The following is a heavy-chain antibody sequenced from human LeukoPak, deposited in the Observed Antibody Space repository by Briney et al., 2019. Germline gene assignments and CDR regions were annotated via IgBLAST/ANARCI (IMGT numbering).Heavy chain of an antibody. Sequence: PGRSLRLSCAASGFTFSSYAMHWVRHAPGKGLEWVAVISYDGSKKNYADSVKGRFTISRDNSKNTLYLQMNSLRGEDTAMYYCARAMVVVVPPAMWGQGTLVTVSS. D-gene: IGHD2-2*01. CDR1: GFTFSSYA. V-gene: IGHV3-30-3*01. J-gene: IGHJ4*02. CDR2: ISYDGSKK. CDR3: ARAMVVVVPPAM.